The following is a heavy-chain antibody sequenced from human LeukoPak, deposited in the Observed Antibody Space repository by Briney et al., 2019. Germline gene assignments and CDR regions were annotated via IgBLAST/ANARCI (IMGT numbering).Heavy chain of an antibody. CDR2: ISGSGGST. CDR3: AKDLELELPLYFDY. CDR1: GFTFRDYN. D-gene: IGHD1-7*01. V-gene: IGHV3-23*01. Sequence: GGSLRLSCAASGFTFRDYNMNWVRQAPGKGLEWVSAISGSGGSTYYADSVRGRFTISRDNSKNTLYLQMNSLRAEDTAVYYCAKDLELELPLYFDYWGQGTLVTVSS. J-gene: IGHJ4*02.